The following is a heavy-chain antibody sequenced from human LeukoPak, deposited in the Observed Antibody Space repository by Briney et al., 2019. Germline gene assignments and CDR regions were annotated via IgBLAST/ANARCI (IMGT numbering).Heavy chain of an antibody. V-gene: IGHV4-39*07. Sequence: SETLSLICTVTGGSISRSSYFWGWIRQPPGKGLEWIGSIYYSGSTYYNPSLKSRVTISVDTSKNQFSLKLSSVTAADTAVYYCASTYGSPWGQGTLVTVSS. CDR2: IYYSGST. D-gene: IGHD3-10*01. J-gene: IGHJ5*02. CDR3: ASTYGSP. CDR1: GGSISRSSYF.